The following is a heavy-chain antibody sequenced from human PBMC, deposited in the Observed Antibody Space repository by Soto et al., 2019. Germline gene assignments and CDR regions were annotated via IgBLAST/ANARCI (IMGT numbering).Heavy chain of an antibody. CDR2: IFSNDEK. Sequence: QVTVKESGPVLVKPTETLTLTCTVSGFSLSNAGLGVSWIRQPPGKALEWLAHIFSNDEKSYSTSLKSRLTISTDTSKSQVVRTMTNMDPVDTATYYCASTYSTSWYWFDPWGQGTLVTVSS. CDR1: GFSLSNAGLG. V-gene: IGHV2-26*04. J-gene: IGHJ5*02. CDR3: ASTYSTSWYWFDP. D-gene: IGHD6-13*01.